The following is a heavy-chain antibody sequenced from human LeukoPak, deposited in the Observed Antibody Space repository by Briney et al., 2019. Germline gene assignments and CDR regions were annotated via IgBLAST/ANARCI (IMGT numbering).Heavy chain of an antibody. D-gene: IGHD3-10*01. V-gene: IGHV4-4*02. CDR3: ARVTLDYMVRGAWGGVLDH. CDR1: GGSISSSNW. CDR2: IYHSGST. Sequence: SETLSLTCAVSGGSISSSNWWSWVRQPPGKGLEWIGEIYHSGSTNYNPSLKSRVTISVDKSKNQFSLKLSSVTAADTAVYYCARVTLDYMVRGAWGGVLDHWGQGTLVTVSS. J-gene: IGHJ4*02.